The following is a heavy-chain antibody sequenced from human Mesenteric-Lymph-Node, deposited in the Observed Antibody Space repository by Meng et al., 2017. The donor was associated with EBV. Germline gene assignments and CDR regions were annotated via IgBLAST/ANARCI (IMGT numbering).Heavy chain of an antibody. CDR2: VYISGST. CDR3: ARDTSFQH. V-gene: IGHV4-59*01. CDR1: GGSISTYY. Sequence: QVQLQESGPGLGKPSETLSLTCIVSGGSISTYYWNWIRQPPGKGLEWIGYVYISGSTNFQSSLYNPSLNSRVTISADTSRNQVSLKLTSVTAADTAVYYCARDTSFQHWGQGTLVTVSS. J-gene: IGHJ1*01.